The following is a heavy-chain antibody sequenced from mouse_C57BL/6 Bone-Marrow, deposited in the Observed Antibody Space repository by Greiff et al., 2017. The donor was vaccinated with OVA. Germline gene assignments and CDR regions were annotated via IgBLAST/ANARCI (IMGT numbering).Heavy chain of an antibody. CDR1: GYTFTDYE. CDR3: TREDYYGSSYLDY. CDR2: IDPETGGT. J-gene: IGHJ2*01. Sequence: QVQLQQSGAELVRPGASVTLSCKASGYTFTDYEMHWVKQTPVHGLEWIGAIDPETGGTAYNQKFKGKAILTAYKSSRTAYMELRSLTSEDSAVYYCTREDYYGSSYLDYWGQGTTLTVSS. V-gene: IGHV1-15*01. D-gene: IGHD1-1*01.